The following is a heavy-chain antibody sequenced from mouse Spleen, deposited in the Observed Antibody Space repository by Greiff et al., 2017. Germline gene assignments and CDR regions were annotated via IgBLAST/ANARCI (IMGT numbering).Heavy chain of an antibody. Sequence: QVQLKESGPGLVQPSQSLSITCTVSGFSLTSYGVHWVRQSPGKGLEWLGVIWSGGSTDYNAAFISRLSISKDNSKSQVFFKMNSLQANDTAIYYCARNWDYYYGLFDYWGQGTTLTVSS. CDR2: IWSGGST. V-gene: IGHV2-2*02. CDR3: ARNWDYYYGLFDY. CDR1: GFSLTSYG. J-gene: IGHJ2*01. D-gene: IGHD1-1*01.